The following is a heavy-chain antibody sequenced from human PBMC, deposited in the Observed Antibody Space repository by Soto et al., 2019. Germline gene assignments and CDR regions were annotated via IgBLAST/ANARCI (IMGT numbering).Heavy chain of an antibody. CDR1: GASISSTDCY. CDR3: ARDRGAEHDYGHISWFYX. CDR2: IYYTGSP. J-gene: IGHJ5*02. Sequence: SDTLSLTCTVSGASISSTDCYWGWVRQHPGRGLEWIGFIYYTGSPYYNPSLESRVTISVDTSKNQFSLNLYSVTAADTAVYYCARDRGAEHDYGHISWFYXWGQGTLVTVSX. V-gene: IGHV4-31*03. D-gene: IGHD4-17*01.